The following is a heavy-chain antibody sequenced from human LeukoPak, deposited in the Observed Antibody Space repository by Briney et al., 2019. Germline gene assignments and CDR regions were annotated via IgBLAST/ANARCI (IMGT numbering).Heavy chain of an antibody. Sequence: GGSLRLSCAASGFTFSSYSMSWVRQAPGKGLEWVSAISGSGGSTYYADSVKGRFTISRDNSKNTLYLQMNSLRAEDTAVYYCAKDPYYDFWSGPGYWGQGTLVTVSS. D-gene: IGHD3-3*01. CDR3: AKDPYYDFWSGPGY. J-gene: IGHJ4*02. CDR2: ISGSGGST. V-gene: IGHV3-23*01. CDR1: GFTFSSYS.